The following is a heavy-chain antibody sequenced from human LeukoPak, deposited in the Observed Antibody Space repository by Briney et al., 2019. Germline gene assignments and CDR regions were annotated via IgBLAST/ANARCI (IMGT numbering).Heavy chain of an antibody. CDR2: ISASGGST. V-gene: IGHV3-23*01. CDR1: GFIFSNYV. D-gene: IGHD6-19*01. Sequence: GGSLRLSCGASGFIFSNYVMTWVRQTPGKGLEWVSGISASGGSTDYAGSVKGRFTISRDNSKNTLYLLMNSLRAEDTALYYCAKDRSSSGWYPGGLLDYWGQGTRVTVSS. CDR3: AKDRSSSGWYPGGLLDY. J-gene: IGHJ4*02.